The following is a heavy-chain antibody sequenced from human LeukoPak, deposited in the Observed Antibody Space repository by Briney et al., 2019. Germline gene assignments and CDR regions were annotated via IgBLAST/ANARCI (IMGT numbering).Heavy chain of an antibody. CDR3: AKDRLATFYYDSSGYWPYDP. D-gene: IGHD3-22*01. J-gene: IGHJ5*02. Sequence: PGGSLRLSCAVSGFTFSSYWMSWVRQAPGKGLEWVSTISGSGGSTYYADSVKGRFTISRDNSKNTLYLQMNSLRAEDTAVYYCAKDRLATFYYDSSGYWPYDPWGQGTLATVSS. CDR1: GFTFSSYW. CDR2: ISGSGGST. V-gene: IGHV3-23*01.